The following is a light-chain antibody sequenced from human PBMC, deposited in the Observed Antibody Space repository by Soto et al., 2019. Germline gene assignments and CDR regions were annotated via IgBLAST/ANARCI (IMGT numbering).Light chain of an antibody. CDR1: SSNIGGNS. Sequence: QSVMTQPPSVSAAPGQKVIISCSGSSSNIGGNSVSWYQQLPGTAPKLLIYDDNKRPSGIPDRFSGSKSGTSATLGITGFQTGDEADYYCGSWDSSLSAYVFGTGTKVTVL. J-gene: IGLJ1*01. CDR2: DDN. V-gene: IGLV1-51*01. CDR3: GSWDSSLSAYV.